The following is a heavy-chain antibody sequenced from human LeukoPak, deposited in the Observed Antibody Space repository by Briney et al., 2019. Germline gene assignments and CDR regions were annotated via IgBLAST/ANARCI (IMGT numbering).Heavy chain of an antibody. CDR1: GYTLTELS. D-gene: IGHD3-10*01. Sequence: ASVKVSCRVSGYTLTELSMHWVRQAPGKGLEWMGGFDPEDGETIYAQKFQGRVTMTEDTSTDTAYMELSSLRSEDTAVYYCATVYYGSGHDAFDIWDQGTMVTVSS. CDR3: ATVYYGSGHDAFDI. V-gene: IGHV1-24*01. CDR2: FDPEDGET. J-gene: IGHJ3*02.